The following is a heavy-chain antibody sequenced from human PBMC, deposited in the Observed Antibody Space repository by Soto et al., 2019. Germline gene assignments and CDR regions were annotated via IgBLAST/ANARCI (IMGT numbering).Heavy chain of an antibody. CDR3: AREGSSSGPDYEY. D-gene: IGHD3-22*01. CDR2: TRNKASSYTT. CDR1: GFSFSDYY. Sequence: GGALRLSCAASGFSFSDYYINWVRQAPGKGLEWVGRTRNKASSYTTDYAAFVKGRFTISRDDSKNLIYLQMNSLKTEDTAVYYCAREGSSSGPDYEYWGQGT. J-gene: IGHJ4*02. V-gene: IGHV3-72*01.